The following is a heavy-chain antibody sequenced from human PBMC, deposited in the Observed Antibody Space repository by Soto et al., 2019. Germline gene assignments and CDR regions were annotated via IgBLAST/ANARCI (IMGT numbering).Heavy chain of an antibody. J-gene: IGHJ4*02. D-gene: IGHD1-26*01. CDR2: ISGSGGST. Sequence: EVQLLESGGGLVQPGGSLSLSCAASGFTFSSYAMSWVRQPPGKGLELVSAISGSGGSTYYADSVKGRFTISSDNSKNTLYLQMNSLRAEDTAVYYGAKHVEMGGGWELPEWTGFDYWGQGTLVTVSS. CDR3: AKHVEMGGGWELPEWTGFDY. V-gene: IGHV3-23*01. CDR1: GFTFSSYA.